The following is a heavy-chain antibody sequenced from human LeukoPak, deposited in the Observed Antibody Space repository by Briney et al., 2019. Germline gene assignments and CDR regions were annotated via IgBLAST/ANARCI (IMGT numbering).Heavy chain of an antibody. CDR2: ISKSGGKK. CDR3: AKDRGAPDALDM. J-gene: IGHJ3*02. V-gene: IGHV3-23*01. CDR1: GFTFNSYA. Sequence: GGSLRLSCAASGFTFNSYAMSWVRQAPGRGLEWVARISKSGGKKQYADSVKGRFTISRDNSKNSLYLQMNSLRADDTAVYYCAKDRGAPDALDMWGQGTLVTVSS.